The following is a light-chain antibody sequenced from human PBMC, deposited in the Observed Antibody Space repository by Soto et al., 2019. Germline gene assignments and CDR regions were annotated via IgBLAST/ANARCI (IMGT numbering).Light chain of an antibody. Sequence: DIQMNQSPYSLAASVGDRVTITCRAIQSISNWLAWYQQKPGKAPKLLIYDASTLESGVPSRFSGGGFGTDFTLTISSLQPDDFATYYCQQYRSYSTFGQGTKVEMK. CDR3: QQYRSYST. CDR1: QSISNW. V-gene: IGKV1-5*01. CDR2: DAS. J-gene: IGKJ1*01.